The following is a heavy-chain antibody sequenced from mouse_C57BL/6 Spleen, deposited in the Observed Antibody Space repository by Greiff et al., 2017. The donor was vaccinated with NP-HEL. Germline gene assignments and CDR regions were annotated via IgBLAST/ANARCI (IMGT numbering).Heavy chain of an antibody. CDR1: GYTFTDYE. CDR2: IDPETGGT. J-gene: IGHJ2*01. V-gene: IGHV1-15*01. D-gene: IGHD2-5*01. CDR3: TREDWSNYYFDY. Sequence: VQLQQSGAELVRPGASVTLSCKASGYTFTDYEMHWVKQTPVHGLEWIGAIDPETGGTAYNQKFKGKAILTADKSSSTAYMELRSLTSEDSAVYYCTREDWSNYYFDYWGQGTTLTVSS.